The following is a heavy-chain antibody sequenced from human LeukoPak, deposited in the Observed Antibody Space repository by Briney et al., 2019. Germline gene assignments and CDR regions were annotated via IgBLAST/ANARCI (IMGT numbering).Heavy chain of an antibody. CDR3: ARPTTSFSYGYLDS. J-gene: IGHJ4*02. Sequence: PGRSLRLSCAASGFTFSSYAMHWVRQAPGKGLEWVAVLSFNGGNKYYAESVKGRFTISRENSEKTVFLKVNRLRTEDTAVYYCARPTTSFSYGYLDSWGQGTMVTVSS. D-gene: IGHD3-16*01. CDR2: LSFNGGNK. V-gene: IGHV3-30-3*01. CDR1: GFTFSSYA.